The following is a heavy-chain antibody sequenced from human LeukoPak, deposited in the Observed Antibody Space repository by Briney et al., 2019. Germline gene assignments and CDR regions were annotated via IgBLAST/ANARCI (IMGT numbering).Heavy chain of an antibody. CDR1: GFTFSNYA. Sequence: PGGSLRLSCAASGFTFSNYAMSWVRQAPGKGLEWVSAISGSGGSTYYAESVKGRFSISRDNSKNTLYLQMNSLRAEDTAVYYCAKDEYSGSSSAFDIWGQGTMVTVSS. V-gene: IGHV3-23*01. J-gene: IGHJ3*02. CDR3: AKDEYSGSSSAFDI. D-gene: IGHD1-26*01. CDR2: ISGSGGST.